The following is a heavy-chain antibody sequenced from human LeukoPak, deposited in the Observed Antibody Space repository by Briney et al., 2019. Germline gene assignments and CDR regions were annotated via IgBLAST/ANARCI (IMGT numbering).Heavy chain of an antibody. Sequence: GESLKISCNGSGYSFTSYWIGWVRQMPGQRLEWMGIIYPGGADTRYSPSFQGQVTISADKYISTAYLQWSSLKASDTAMYYCARLIGDERADYWGQGTLVTVSS. CDR3: ARLIGDERADY. J-gene: IGHJ4*02. D-gene: IGHD4-17*01. CDR1: GYSFTSYW. CDR2: IYPGGADT. V-gene: IGHV5-51*01.